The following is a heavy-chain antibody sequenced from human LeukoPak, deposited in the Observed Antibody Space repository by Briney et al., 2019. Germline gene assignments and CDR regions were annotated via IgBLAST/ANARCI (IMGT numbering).Heavy chain of an antibody. V-gene: IGHV3-7*01. CDR1: GFSFSSYW. J-gene: IGHJ4*02. CDR3: ARDGSFRPMVRGVTGFTDY. CDR2: IKEDGSEK. D-gene: IGHD3-10*01. Sequence: GGSLRLSCAVSGFSFSSYWMSWVRQAPGKGLEWVADIKEDGSEKHYVDSVKGRFTISRDNVKNALYLQMNSLRAEDTAVYYCARDGSFRPMVRGVTGFTDYWGQGTLVTVSS.